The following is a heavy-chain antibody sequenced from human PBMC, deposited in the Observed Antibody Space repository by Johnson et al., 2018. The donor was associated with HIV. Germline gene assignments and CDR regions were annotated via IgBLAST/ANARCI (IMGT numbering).Heavy chain of an antibody. Sequence: VQLVESGGGVVQPGRSLRLSCAASGFTFSSYWMYWVRQAPGKGLVWVSRINSDGSSTSYADSVKGRFTISRDNSKNTLYLQLNNLRAEDTAVYYCARGAFLKVYVSDDAFDIWGQGTMVTVSS. CDR3: ARGAFLKVYVSDDAFDI. V-gene: IGHV3-74*02. CDR1: GFTFSSYW. CDR2: INSDGSST. J-gene: IGHJ3*02. D-gene: IGHD2-8*01.